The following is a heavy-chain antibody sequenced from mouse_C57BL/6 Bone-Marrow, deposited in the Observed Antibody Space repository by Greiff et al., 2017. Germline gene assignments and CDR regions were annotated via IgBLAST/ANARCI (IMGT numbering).Heavy chain of an antibody. V-gene: IGHV5-6*02. J-gene: IGHJ1*03. D-gene: IGHD1-1*01. Sequence: EVKLMESGGELVKPGGSLKLSCAASGFTFSSYGMSWVRQTPDKRLEWVATISSGGSYTYYPDSVKGRFTITRDNAKNTLYLQMSSLKSEDTALYYCARRVHLSRYFDVWGTGTTLTVSS. CDR1: GFTFSSYG. CDR2: ISSGGSYT. CDR3: ARRVHLSRYFDV.